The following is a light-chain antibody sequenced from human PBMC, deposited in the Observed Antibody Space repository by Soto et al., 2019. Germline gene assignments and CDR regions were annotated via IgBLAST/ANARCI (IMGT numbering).Light chain of an antibody. V-gene: IGKV1-6*01. CDR1: QTVTTN. J-gene: IGKJ1*01. CDR2: GAS. Sequence: MTQSPDTLSVSPGERVTLSCRASQTVTTNVAWYQQKPGKAPQLLIYGASSLQRGVSSRFSGSGFGTDFTLTISSLQPEDSATYYCLQDRSHFWTFGQGTKVEI. CDR3: LQDRSHFWT.